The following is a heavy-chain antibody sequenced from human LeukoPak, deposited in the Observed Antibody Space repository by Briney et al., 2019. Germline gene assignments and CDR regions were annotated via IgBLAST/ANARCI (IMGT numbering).Heavy chain of an antibody. J-gene: IGHJ5*02. V-gene: IGHV1-18*01. Sequence: ASVKVSCKASGYTFTGYGISWVRQAPGQGLEWMGWISAYNGNTNYAQKLQGRVTMTTDTSTSTAYMELRSLRSDDTAVYYCARFDYYDSRLDPWGQGTLVTVSS. CDR1: GYTFTGYG. D-gene: IGHD3-22*01. CDR2: ISAYNGNT. CDR3: ARFDYYDSRLDP.